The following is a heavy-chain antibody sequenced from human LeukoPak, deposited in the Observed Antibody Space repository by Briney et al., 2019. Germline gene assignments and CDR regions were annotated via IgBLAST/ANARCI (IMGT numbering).Heavy chain of an antibody. CDR3: ARVYNYYDTSGYYLGNYFDH. D-gene: IGHD3-22*01. V-gene: IGHV1-18*01. CDR1: GYTFTSYG. Sequence: ASVKVSCKASGYTFTSYGISWVRQAPGQGLEWMGWISVYNGNTNNAQTLQGRVTMTTDTSTSTAYMELRSLRSDDTAVYYCARVYNYYDTSGYYLGNYFDHWGRGTLVTVSS. CDR2: ISVYNGNT. J-gene: IGHJ4*02.